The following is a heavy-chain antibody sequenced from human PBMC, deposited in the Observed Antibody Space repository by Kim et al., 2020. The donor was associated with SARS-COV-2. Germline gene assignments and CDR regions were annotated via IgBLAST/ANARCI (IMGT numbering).Heavy chain of an antibody. CDR3: ARIGGDDYGEYGAFDS. J-gene: IGHJ3*02. Sequence: SLKTRLTISKDTSKNQVVLTMTNMDPVDTATYYCARIGGDDYGEYGAFDSWGQGTMVTVSS. V-gene: IGHV2-70*01. D-gene: IGHD4-17*01.